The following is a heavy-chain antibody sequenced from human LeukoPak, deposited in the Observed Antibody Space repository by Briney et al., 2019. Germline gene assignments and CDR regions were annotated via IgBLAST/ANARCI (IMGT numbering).Heavy chain of an antibody. CDR1: GYTFINYG. D-gene: IGHD1-26*01. CDR3: ARDDVGSARY. CDR2: ITGYNGNT. J-gene: IGHJ4*02. Sequence: ASVKVSCKASGYTFINYGISWLRQAPGQGFEWMGWITGYNGNTNYAQNFQGRLIMTTDTSTSTAYMELRSLRSDDTAVYYCARDDVGSARYWGQGTPVTVSS. V-gene: IGHV1-18*01.